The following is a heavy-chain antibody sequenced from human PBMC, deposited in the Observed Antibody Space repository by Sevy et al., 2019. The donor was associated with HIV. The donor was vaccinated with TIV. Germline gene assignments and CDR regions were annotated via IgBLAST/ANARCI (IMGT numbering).Heavy chain of an antibody. Sequence: ASVKVSCKASGGTFSSYAINWARQAPGQGLEWMGGIIPIFGTANYAQKFQGRVTITADESTSTAYMELSRLRSEDTAVYYCARGYTSSWGYAFDIWGQGTMVTVSS. V-gene: IGHV1-69*13. CDR2: IIPIFGTA. CDR1: GGTFSSYA. J-gene: IGHJ3*02. CDR3: ARGYTSSWGYAFDI. D-gene: IGHD6-13*01.